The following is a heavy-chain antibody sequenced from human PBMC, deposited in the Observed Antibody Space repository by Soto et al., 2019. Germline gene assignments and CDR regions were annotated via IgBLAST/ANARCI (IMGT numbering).Heavy chain of an antibody. Sequence: SETLSLTCTVSGGSISSSSYYWGWIRQPPGKGLEWIGSIYYSGSTYYNPSLKSRVTISVDTSKNQFSLKLSSVTAADTAVYYCARHEIGFDRLLGIDYWGQGTLVTVSS. CDR2: IYYSGST. CDR3: ARHEIGFDRLLGIDY. D-gene: IGHD3-9*01. J-gene: IGHJ4*02. CDR1: GGSISSSSYY. V-gene: IGHV4-39*01.